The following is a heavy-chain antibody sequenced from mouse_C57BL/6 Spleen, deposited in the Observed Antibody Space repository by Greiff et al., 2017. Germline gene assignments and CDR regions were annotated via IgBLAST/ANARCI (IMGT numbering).Heavy chain of an antibody. CDR3: ARDYGSSPAMDY. D-gene: IGHD1-1*01. J-gene: IGHJ4*01. CDR2: ISYDGSN. V-gene: IGHV3-6*01. Sequence: EVKVEESGPGLVKPSQSLSLTCSVTGYSITSGYYWNWIRQFPGNKLEWMGYISYDGSNNYNPSLKNRISITRDTSKNQFFLKLNSVTTEDTATYYCARDYGSSPAMDYWGQGTSVTVSS. CDR1: GYSITSGYY.